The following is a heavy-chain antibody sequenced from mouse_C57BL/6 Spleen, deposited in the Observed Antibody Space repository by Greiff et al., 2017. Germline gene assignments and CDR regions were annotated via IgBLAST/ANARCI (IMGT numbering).Heavy chain of an antibody. D-gene: IGHD1-1*01. CDR3: ARKEFTRVFDY. Sequence: QVQLQQPGAELVKPGASVKLSCKASGYTFTSYWMQWVKQRPGQGLEWIGEIDPSDSYTNYNQKFKGKATLTVDTSSSTAYMQLSSLTSEDSAVYYCARKEFTRVFDYWGQGTTLTVSS. CDR1: GYTFTSYW. CDR2: IDPSDSYT. J-gene: IGHJ2*01. V-gene: IGHV1-50*01.